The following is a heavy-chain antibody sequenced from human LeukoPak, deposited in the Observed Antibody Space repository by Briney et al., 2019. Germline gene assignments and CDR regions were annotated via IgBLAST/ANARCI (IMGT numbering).Heavy chain of an antibody. D-gene: IGHD4-17*01. V-gene: IGHV1-24*01. Sequence: ASVKVSCKVSGYTLTELSMHWVRQAPGKGLEWMGGFDPEDGETIYAQKFQGRVTMTEDTSTDTAYMELSSLRSEDTAVYYCATSINYGDYGFYWGQGTLVTVSS. J-gene: IGHJ4*02. CDR2: FDPEDGET. CDR1: GYTLTELS. CDR3: ATSINYGDYGFY.